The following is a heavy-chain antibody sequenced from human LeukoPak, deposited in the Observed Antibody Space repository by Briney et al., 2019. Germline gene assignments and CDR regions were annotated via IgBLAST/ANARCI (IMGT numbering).Heavy chain of an antibody. CDR2: FDPEDGET. Sequence: ASVKVSCKVSGYTLTELSMHWVRQAPGKGLEWMGGFDPEDGETIYAQKFQGRVTMTEDTSTDTAYMELSSLRSEDTAVYYCATVIIAVAGINWLDPWGQGTLVTVSS. D-gene: IGHD6-19*01. CDR3: ATVIIAVAGINWLDP. CDR1: GYTLTELS. V-gene: IGHV1-24*01. J-gene: IGHJ5*02.